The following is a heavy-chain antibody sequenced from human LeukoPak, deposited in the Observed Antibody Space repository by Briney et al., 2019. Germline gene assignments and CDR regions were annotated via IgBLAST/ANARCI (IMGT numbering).Heavy chain of an antibody. Sequence: SETLSLTCAVSGYSISSGYYWGWIRQPPGKGLEWIVSIYHSGSTYYNPSLKSRVTISVDTSKNQFSLKLSSVTAADTAVYYCARHFAPEPEYSSSSPLDYWGQGTLVTVSS. CDR1: GYSISSGYY. V-gene: IGHV4-38-2*01. D-gene: IGHD6-6*01. CDR2: IYHSGST. J-gene: IGHJ4*02. CDR3: ARHFAPEPEYSSSSPLDY.